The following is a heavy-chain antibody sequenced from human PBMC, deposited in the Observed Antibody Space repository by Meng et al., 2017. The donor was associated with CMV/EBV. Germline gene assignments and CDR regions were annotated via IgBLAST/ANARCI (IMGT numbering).Heavy chain of an antibody. J-gene: IGHJ4*02. CDR2: ITPSGGTT. D-gene: IGHD6-6*01. V-gene: IGHV3-23*01. CDR3: AEDRSSSSSFFDS. CDR1: GFPFRSYA. Sequence: GEFLKISCEASGFPFRSYAMSWVRQAPGKGLEWASGITPSGGTTYYTDSVKGRFTISRDNSKNTLYLQMNSLRAEDTAVYYCAEDRSSSSSFFDSWGQGTLVTVSS.